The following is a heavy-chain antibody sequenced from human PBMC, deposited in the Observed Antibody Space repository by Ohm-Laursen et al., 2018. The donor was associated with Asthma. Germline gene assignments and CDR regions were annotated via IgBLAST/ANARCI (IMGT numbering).Heavy chain of an antibody. V-gene: IGHV1-69*13. CDR3: ASKGYSGYDETVGYYYYGMDV. CDR2: IIPIFGTT. D-gene: IGHD5-12*01. CDR1: GHTFTSYG. Sequence: GASVKVSCKASGHTFTSYGISWVRQAPGQGLEWMGGIIPIFGTTNYAEKFQGRLTIIEDESTSTAYMDLSGLRSEDTAVYYCASKGYSGYDETVGYYYYGMDVWGQGTTVTVSS. J-gene: IGHJ6*02.